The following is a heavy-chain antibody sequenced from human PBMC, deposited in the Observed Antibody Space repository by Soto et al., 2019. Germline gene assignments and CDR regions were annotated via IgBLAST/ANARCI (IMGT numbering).Heavy chain of an antibody. J-gene: IGHJ3*02. V-gene: IGHV3-33*01. CDR1: GFTFSSYG. D-gene: IGHD3-3*01. CDR2: IWYDGSNK. Sequence: PGESLKISCAASGFTFSSYGMHWVRQAPGKGLEWVAVIWYDGSNKYYADSVKGRFTISRDNSKNTLYLQMNSLRAEDTAVYYCASSGYDFWSGPGAFDIWGQGTMVTVSS. CDR3: ASSGYDFWSGPGAFDI.